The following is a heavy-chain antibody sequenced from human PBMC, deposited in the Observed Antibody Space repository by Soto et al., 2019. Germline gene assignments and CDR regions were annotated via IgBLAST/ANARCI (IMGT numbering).Heavy chain of an antibody. D-gene: IGHD2-8*01. Sequence: EVQLVESGGGLVQPGGSLRLSCAASGFTFTHYWMIWVRQAPGKGLEWVANIKQDGSEKYYVDSVRGRFTVSRDNDKNSLHLQMNSLRAEETAMYYCASGKYAGAVDYWGQGILVTVSS. CDR2: IKQDGSEK. J-gene: IGHJ4*02. CDR1: GFTFTHYW. CDR3: ASGKYAGAVDY. V-gene: IGHV3-7*03.